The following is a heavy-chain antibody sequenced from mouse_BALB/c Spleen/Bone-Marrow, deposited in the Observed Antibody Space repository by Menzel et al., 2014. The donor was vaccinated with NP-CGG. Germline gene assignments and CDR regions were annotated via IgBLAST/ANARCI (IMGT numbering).Heavy chain of an antibody. V-gene: IGHV5-12-2*01. Sequence: EVHLVESGGGLVQPGGSLKLSCAASGFPFSSYTMSWVRQTPEKRLEWVAFITNGGGSTYYPDTLKGRFTISRDDAKSTLYLQMSSLKSEDTAMYYCATLTGTSYWGQGTLVTVSA. CDR3: ATLTGTSY. CDR1: GFPFSSYT. CDR2: ITNGGGST. J-gene: IGHJ3*01. D-gene: IGHD4-1*01.